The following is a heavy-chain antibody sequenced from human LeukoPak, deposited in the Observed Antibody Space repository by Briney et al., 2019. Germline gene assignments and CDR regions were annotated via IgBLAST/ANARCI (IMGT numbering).Heavy chain of an antibody. D-gene: IGHD2-15*01. CDR1: GGSFSGYY. V-gene: IGHV4-34*01. J-gene: IGHJ5*02. CDR2: INHSGSA. Sequence: SETLSLTCAVYGGSFSGYYWNWIRQPPGKGLEWIGEINHSGSANYSPSLKSRVTISVDTSKNQFSLNLSSVTAADTAVYYCARARCSGGSCYPNWFDPWGQGTLVTVSS. CDR3: ARARCSGGSCYPNWFDP.